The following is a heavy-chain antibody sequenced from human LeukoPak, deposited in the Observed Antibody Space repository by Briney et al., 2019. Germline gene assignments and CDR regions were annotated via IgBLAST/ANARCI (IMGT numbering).Heavy chain of an antibody. CDR3: ARESLATIGVDY. CDR1: GFSFSSYG. CDR2: ITSSSSYM. J-gene: IGHJ4*02. V-gene: IGHV3-21*01. D-gene: IGHD5-12*01. Sequence: GGSLRLSCAGSGFSFSSYGMHWVRQAPGKGLEWVSSITSSSSYMYYADSVKGRFTISRDNAKNSLYLQMNTLRAEDTAVYYCARESLATIGVDYWGQGTLVTVSS.